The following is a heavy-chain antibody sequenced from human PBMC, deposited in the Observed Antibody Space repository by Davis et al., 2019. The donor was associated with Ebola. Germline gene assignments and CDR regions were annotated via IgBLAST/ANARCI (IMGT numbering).Heavy chain of an antibody. CDR2: VHGGNGNT. CDR3: ARASFGYNSGWYADY. CDR1: GFTLTKYA. V-gene: IGHV1-3*01. J-gene: IGHJ4*02. D-gene: IGHD6-19*01. Sequence: ASVQVSCKASGFTLTKYAIHWVRQVPGQRLEWMGWVHGGNGNTKYSQRFQGRVTITTDTSASTVYLDLTSLRSEDTAVFYCARASFGYNSGWYADYWGPGSLVTVSS.